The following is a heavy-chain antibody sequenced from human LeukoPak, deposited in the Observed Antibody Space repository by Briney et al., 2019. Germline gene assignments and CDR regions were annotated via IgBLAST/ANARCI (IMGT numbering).Heavy chain of an antibody. Sequence: PGGSLRLSCAVSGFTFSSYAMHWVRQAPGKGLEWVAVISYDGSNKYYADSVKGRFTISRDNSKNTLYLQMNSLRAEDTAVYYCARDTYYYGSGLDYWGQGTLVTVSS. CDR2: ISYDGSNK. CDR3: ARDTYYYGSGLDY. V-gene: IGHV3-30*04. CDR1: GFTFSSYA. J-gene: IGHJ4*02. D-gene: IGHD3-10*01.